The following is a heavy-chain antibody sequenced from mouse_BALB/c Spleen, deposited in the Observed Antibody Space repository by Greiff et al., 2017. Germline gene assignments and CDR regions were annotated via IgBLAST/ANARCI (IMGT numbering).Heavy chain of an antibody. Sequence: VQLKESGAELVKPGASVKLSCTASGFNIKDTYMHWVKQRPEQGLEWIGRIDPANGNTKYDPKFQGKATITADTSSTTAYLQLSSLTSEDTAVYYCASGGNDDYAMDYWGQGTSVTVSA. CDR3: ASGGNDDYAMDY. J-gene: IGHJ4*01. D-gene: IGHD2-12*01. CDR2: IDPANGNT. V-gene: IGHV14-3*02. CDR1: GFNIKDTY.